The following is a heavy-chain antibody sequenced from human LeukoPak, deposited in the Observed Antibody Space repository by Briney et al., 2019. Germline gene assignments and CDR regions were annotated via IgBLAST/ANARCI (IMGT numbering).Heavy chain of an antibody. Sequence: PGGSLRLSCAASGFTFSSYVMSWVRQAPGKGLEWVGRIRGKADNYATAYAASVQGRCTISRDDSQNTAYLQLNSLKTEDTAVYYCTQNNYWGQGALVTVSS. V-gene: IGHV3-73*01. J-gene: IGHJ4*02. CDR3: TQNNY. CDR2: IRGKADNYAT. CDR1: GFTFSSYV.